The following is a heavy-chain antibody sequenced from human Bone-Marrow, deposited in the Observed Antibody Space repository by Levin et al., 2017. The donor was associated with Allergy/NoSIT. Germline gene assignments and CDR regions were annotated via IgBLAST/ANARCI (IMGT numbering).Heavy chain of an antibody. CDR3: ARGGRWSFSYYFDY. J-gene: IGHJ4*02. Sequence: SQTLSLTCAVDGGSFTGYFWTWIRQPPGKGLEWIGEINHSGSTKYNPSLTSRVTISVDTSKKEFSLNLSSVTAADTAVYYCARGGRWSFSYYFDYWGQGTRVTVSS. V-gene: IGHV4-34*01. D-gene: IGHD3-10*01. CDR1: GGSFTGYF. CDR2: INHSGST.